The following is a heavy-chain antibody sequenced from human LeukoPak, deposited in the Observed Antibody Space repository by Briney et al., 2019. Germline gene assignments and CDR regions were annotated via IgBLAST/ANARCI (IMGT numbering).Heavy chain of an antibody. CDR3: ARGRSVDY. J-gene: IGHJ4*02. CDR2: IYYSGST. D-gene: IGHD3-3*01. CDR1: GYSISSGYY. Sequence: SETLCLTCVVSGYSISSGYYWGWIRQPPGKGLEWIGSIYYSGSTYYNPSLKSRVTISVDTSKNQFSLRLSSVTAADTAVYYCARGRSVDYWGQGTLVTVSS. V-gene: IGHV4-38-2*01.